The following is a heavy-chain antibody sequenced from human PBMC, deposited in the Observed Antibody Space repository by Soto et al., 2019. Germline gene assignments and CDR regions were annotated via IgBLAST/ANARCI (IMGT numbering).Heavy chain of an antibody. D-gene: IGHD3-16*01. CDR1: GFTFSSYG. V-gene: IGHV3-30*18. Sequence: QVQLVESGGGVVQPGRSLRLSCAASGFTFSSYGMHWVRQAPGKGLAWVAVISYDGSNKYYADSVKGRFTISRDNSKNTLYLRMNSLRDEDTAVYYCAKDLGHGGRGAFDIWGQGTMVTVSS. CDR2: ISYDGSNK. J-gene: IGHJ3*02. CDR3: AKDLGHGGRGAFDI.